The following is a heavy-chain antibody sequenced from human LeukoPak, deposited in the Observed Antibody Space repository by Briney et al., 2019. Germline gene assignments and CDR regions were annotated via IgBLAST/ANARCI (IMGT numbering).Heavy chain of an antibody. Sequence: PGGSLRLSCAASGFIFSDYAMHWVRQAPGKGLEWVAFIRYDGSNKYYADSVKGRFTISRDNSKNTLYLQMNSLRAEDTAVYYCARDMTTLVYAFDIWGQGTMVTVSS. CDR2: IRYDGSNK. J-gene: IGHJ3*02. D-gene: IGHD1-1*01. V-gene: IGHV3-30*04. CDR3: ARDMTTLVYAFDI. CDR1: GFIFSDYA.